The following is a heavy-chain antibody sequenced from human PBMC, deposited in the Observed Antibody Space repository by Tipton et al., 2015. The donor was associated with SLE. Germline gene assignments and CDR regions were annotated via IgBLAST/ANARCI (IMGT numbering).Heavy chain of an antibody. CDR2: INYSGNT. D-gene: IGHD6-6*01. J-gene: IGHJ6*02. CDR1: GGSFGGYY. Sequence: TLSLTCAVYGGSFGGYYWSWIRQPPGKGLEWIGEINYSGNTNYNPSLKSRVAISVDTSKKQFSLKLSSVTAADTAVYYCARGRGSSSMGPYGMDVWGQGTTVTVSS. CDR3: ARGRGSSSMGPYGMDV. V-gene: IGHV4-34*01.